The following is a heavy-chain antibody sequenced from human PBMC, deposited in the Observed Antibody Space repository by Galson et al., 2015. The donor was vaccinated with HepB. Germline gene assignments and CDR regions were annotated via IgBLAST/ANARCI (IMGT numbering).Heavy chain of an antibody. CDR3: VKDVGRDIFGPGA. V-gene: IGHV3-23*01. CDR1: GFTFRIYG. CDR2: IDGSGDRT. J-gene: IGHJ5*02. Sequence: SLRLSCAASGFTFRIYGMSWVRQAPGKGLEWVSGIDGSGDRTEYADSVQGRFIVSRDNSKNTLYLQISGLRVEDTAKYYCVKDVGRDIFGPGAWGQGTLVTVSS. D-gene: IGHD3-10*01.